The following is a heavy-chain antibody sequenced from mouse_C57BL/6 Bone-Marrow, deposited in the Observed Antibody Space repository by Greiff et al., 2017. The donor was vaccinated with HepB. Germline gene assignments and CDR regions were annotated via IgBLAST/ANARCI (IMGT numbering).Heavy chain of an antibody. CDR1: GYTFTDYE. V-gene: IGHV1-15*01. D-gene: IGHD2-4*01. J-gene: IGHJ4*01. CDR3: TPEGIYYDYGGYAMDY. CDR2: IDPETGGT. Sequence: QVQLQQSGAELVRPGASVTLSCKASGYTFTDYEMHWVKQTPVHGLELIGAIDPETGGTAYIPKFKGKAILTADKSSSTAYMELRSLTSEDSAVYYCTPEGIYYDYGGYAMDYWGQGTSVTVSS.